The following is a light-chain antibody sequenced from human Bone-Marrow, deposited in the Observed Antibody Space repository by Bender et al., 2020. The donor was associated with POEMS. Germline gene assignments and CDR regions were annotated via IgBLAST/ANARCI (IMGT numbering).Light chain of an antibody. Sequence: QSALTQPASVSGSPGQSITISCSGTSSDVGTYNLVSWYQQHPDKAPKVMIYDVTNRPSGVSNRFSGSKSGNTASLTISGLQAEDEADYYCSSYTSSSTLQVFGGGTKLTVL. CDR1: SSDVGTYNL. CDR3: SSYTSSSTLQV. J-gene: IGLJ3*02. V-gene: IGLV2-14*02. CDR2: DVT.